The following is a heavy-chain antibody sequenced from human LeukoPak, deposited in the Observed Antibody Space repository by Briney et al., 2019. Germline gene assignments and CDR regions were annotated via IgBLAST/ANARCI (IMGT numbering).Heavy chain of an antibody. CDR3: TTGLITYYYDSSGYYTTDY. Sequence: GGSLRLSWAASGFTFSNAWMSWVRQAPGKGREWVGRIKSKTDGGTTDYAAPVKGRFTISRVDSKNTLYLQMNSLKTEDTAVYYCTTGLITYYYDSSGYYTTDYWGQGTLVTVSS. D-gene: IGHD3-22*01. CDR2: IKSKTDGGTT. V-gene: IGHV3-15*01. CDR1: GFTFSNAW. J-gene: IGHJ4*02.